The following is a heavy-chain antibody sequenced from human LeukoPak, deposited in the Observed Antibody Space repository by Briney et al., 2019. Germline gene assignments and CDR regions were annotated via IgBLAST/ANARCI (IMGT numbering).Heavy chain of an antibody. CDR1: GFTFSNYW. CDR2: IYGDGSST. D-gene: IGHD3-10*01. Sequence: GGSLRLSCSASGFTFSNYWMHWVRQAPGKGLMWVSRIYGDGSSTTYADSVKGRFTISRDNAKNTLYLQMNSLRAEDTAVYYCARGPMVRTNLFDYWGQGTLVTVSS. V-gene: IGHV3-74*03. CDR3: ARGPMVRTNLFDY. J-gene: IGHJ4*02.